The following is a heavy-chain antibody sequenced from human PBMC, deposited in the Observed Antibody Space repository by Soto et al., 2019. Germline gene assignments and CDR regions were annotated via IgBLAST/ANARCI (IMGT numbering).Heavy chain of an antibody. J-gene: IGHJ6*02. CDR2: IIPIFGTA. CDR3: HRGVVPAAINFLGMDV. V-gene: IGHV1-69*13. Sequence: ASVKVSCKASGGTFSSYAISWVRQAPGQGLEWMGGIIPIFGTANYAQKFQGRVTITADESTSTACMELSSLRSEDTAVYYWHRGVVPAAINFLGMDVWGQGTTVTVSS. CDR1: GGTFSSYA. D-gene: IGHD2-2*01.